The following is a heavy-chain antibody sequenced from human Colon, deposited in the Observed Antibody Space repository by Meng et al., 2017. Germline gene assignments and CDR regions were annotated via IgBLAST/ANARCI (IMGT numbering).Heavy chain of an antibody. Sequence: GESLKISCTASGFTFSDSAMTWVRQAPGKGLEWVSAISSTSRTIYYTDSVKGRFTITRDNSKNTVFLLMSNLRAEDTAVYFCAKSQALYCSNGVCYTDSWGQGTLVTVSS. D-gene: IGHD2-8*01. CDR2: ISSTSRTI. CDR1: GFTFSDSA. CDR3: AKSQALYCSNGVCYTDS. J-gene: IGHJ4*02. V-gene: IGHV3-23*01.